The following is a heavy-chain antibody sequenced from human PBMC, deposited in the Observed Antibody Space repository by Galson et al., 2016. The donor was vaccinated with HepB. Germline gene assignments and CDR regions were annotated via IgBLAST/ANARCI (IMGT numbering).Heavy chain of an antibody. J-gene: IGHJ6*02. D-gene: IGHD5-24*01. V-gene: IGHV5-51*01. CDR3: ARTITRYHAMDV. Sequence: QSGAEAKKPGESLTISCKGSGYSFSSYWIGWVRQVPGKGLEWMGMLYPGDSDTRSRPSFPGQVTISASKSNTTTYHQWTSLKSSDTAMYYLARTITRYHAMDVWGQGTTVTVAS. CDR1: GYSFSSYW. CDR2: LYPGDSDT.